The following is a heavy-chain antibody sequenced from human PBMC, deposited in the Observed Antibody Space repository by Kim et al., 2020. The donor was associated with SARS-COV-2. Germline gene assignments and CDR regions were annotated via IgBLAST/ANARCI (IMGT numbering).Heavy chain of an antibody. Sequence: SETLSLTCTVSGGSISSGGYYWSWIRQHPGKGLEWIGYIYYSGSTYYNPSLKSRVTISVDTSKNQFSLKLSSVTAADTAVYYCARDSSGYPYFDYWGQGTLVTVSS. V-gene: IGHV4-31*03. D-gene: IGHD3-22*01. CDR1: GGSISSGGYY. CDR3: ARDSSGYPYFDY. J-gene: IGHJ4*02. CDR2: IYYSGST.